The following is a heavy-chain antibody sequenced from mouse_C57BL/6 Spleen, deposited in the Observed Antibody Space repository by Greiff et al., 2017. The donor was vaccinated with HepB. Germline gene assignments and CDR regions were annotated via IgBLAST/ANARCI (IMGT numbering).Heavy chain of an antibody. V-gene: IGHV12-3*01. D-gene: IGHD4-1*01. J-gene: IGHJ1*03. CDR2: ITHSGET. CDR3: AGGTGPYWYFDV. Sequence: QVQLKESGPGLVKPSQSLFLTCSITGFPITSGYYWIWIRQSPGKPLEWMGYITHSGETFYNPSLQSPISITRETSKNQFFLQLNSVTTEDTAMYYCAGGTGPYWYFDVWGTGTTVTVSS. CDR1: GFPITSGYY.